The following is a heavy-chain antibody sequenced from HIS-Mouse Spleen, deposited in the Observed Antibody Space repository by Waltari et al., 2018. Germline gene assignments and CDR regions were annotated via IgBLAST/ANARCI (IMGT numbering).Heavy chain of an antibody. CDR2: IYYSGRT. J-gene: IGHJ2*01. Sequence: QLQLQESGPGLVKPSETLSLTCPVSGGSISSSSYYWGWIRQPPGKGLEWIGSIYYSGRTYYNQSRKSRVTRSVDTSKNQCSLKLSSVTAADTAVYYCAREIPYSSSWYDWYFDLWGRGTLVTVSS. V-gene: IGHV4-39*07. CDR1: GGSISSSSYY. CDR3: AREIPYSSSWYDWYFDL. D-gene: IGHD6-13*01.